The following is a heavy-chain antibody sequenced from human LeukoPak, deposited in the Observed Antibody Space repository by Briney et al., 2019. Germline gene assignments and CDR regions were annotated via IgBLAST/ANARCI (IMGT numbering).Heavy chain of an antibody. CDR2: IHPNTGGT. CDR1: GYTFTGHY. D-gene: IGHD3-22*01. Sequence: ASVKVSCKASGYTFTGHYIHWVRQAPGQGLEWMGWIHPNTGGTKYAQKFQGRVTMTRDTSSSTAYMELSSLRSADTAVYYCASEYKYNSSGANAFDIWGQGTMVTVSS. CDR3: ASEYKYNSSGANAFDI. J-gene: IGHJ3*02. V-gene: IGHV1-2*02.